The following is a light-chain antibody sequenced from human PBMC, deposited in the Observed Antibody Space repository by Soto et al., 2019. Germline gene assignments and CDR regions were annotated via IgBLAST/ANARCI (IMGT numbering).Light chain of an antibody. J-gene: IGLJ1*01. CDR1: SNEIGAYKY. CDR2: EVS. Sequence: QSALTQPASVSGSPGQSITISCTGSSNEIGAYKYVSWYQQYPGKAPKLIIFEVSNRPSGVSNRFSGSKSGNTASLTIAGLQAEDEADYHCSSYTTGSTLYVFGGGTKVTVL. V-gene: IGLV2-14*01. CDR3: SSYTTGSTLYV.